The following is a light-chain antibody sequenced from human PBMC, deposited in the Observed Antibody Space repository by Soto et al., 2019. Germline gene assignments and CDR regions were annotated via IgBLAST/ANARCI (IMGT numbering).Light chain of an antibody. CDR1: SSNIGSNY. CDR3: GAWDDSLSGRGV. CDR2: RNN. J-gene: IGLJ2*01. Sequence: QSVLTQPPSASGTPGQRVTISCSGSSSNIGSNYVYWYQQLPGTAPKLLIYRNNQRPSGVPDRVSGSKSGTSASLDISGLRSEDEADYYCGAWDDSLSGRGVFGGGTKLTFL. V-gene: IGLV1-47*01.